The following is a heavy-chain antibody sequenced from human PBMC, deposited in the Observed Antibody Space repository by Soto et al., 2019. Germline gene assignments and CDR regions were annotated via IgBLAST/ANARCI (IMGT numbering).Heavy chain of an antibody. Sequence: QVQLVQSGAEVKKPGSSVKVSCKASGGTFSSYAISWVRQAPGQGLEWMGGIIPIFGTANYAQKFQGRVTITADESTSTAYTELSSLRSEDTAVYYCARLPEGYCSSTSCYDYWGQGTLVTVSS. CDR1: GGTFSSYA. CDR3: ARLPEGYCSSTSCYDY. D-gene: IGHD2-2*01. J-gene: IGHJ4*02. CDR2: IIPIFGTA. V-gene: IGHV1-69*01.